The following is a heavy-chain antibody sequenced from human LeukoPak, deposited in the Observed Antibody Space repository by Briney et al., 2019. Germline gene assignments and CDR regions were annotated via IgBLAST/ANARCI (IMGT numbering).Heavy chain of an antibody. CDR1: GFTFSSYA. Sequence: GRSLRLSCAASGFTFSSYAMHWVRQAPGKGLEWVAVISYDGSNKYYADSVKGRFTISRDNSKNTLYLQMNSLRAEDTAVYYCAREQPEITMIVVVITYYFDYWGQGTLVTVSS. J-gene: IGHJ4*02. CDR2: ISYDGSNK. CDR3: AREQPEITMIVVVITYYFDY. V-gene: IGHV3-30*01. D-gene: IGHD3-22*01.